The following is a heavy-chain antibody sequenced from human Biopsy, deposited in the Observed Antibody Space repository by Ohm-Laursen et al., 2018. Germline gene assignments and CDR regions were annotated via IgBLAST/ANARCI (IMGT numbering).Heavy chain of an antibody. CDR3: ARDSGILNYGNFKYYHYYGMDV. CDR1: RGSISSYY. CDR2: IYYSVMT. V-gene: IGHV4-59*01. Sequence: GTLSLTWTVSRGSISSYYWSWIRQPPGKGLEWIGHIYYSVMTNYNPSLQSRVSISVDTSRNQVSLTLSSVTAADTAVYYCARDSGILNYGNFKYYHYYGMDVWGQGTKVTVSS. J-gene: IGHJ6*02. D-gene: IGHD4-11*01.